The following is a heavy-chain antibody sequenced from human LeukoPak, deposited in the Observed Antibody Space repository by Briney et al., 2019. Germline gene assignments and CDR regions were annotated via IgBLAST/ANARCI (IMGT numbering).Heavy chain of an antibody. D-gene: IGHD2-2*01. J-gene: IGHJ5*02. V-gene: IGHV4-34*01. CDR2: INHSGST. CDR1: GGSFSGYY. Sequence: SETLSLTCAVYGGSFSGYYWSWIRQPPGKGLEWIGEINHSGSTNYNPSLKSRVTISVDTSKNQFPLKLSSVTAADTAVYYCARGSTDIVVVPAAVGWFDPWGQGTLVTVSS. CDR3: ARGSTDIVVVPAAVGWFDP.